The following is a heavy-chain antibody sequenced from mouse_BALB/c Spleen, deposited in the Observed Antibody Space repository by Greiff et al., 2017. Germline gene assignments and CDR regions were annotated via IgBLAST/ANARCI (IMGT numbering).Heavy chain of an antibody. CDR2: IYPGDGDT. J-gene: IGHJ3*01. CDR3: ARWYGNYGDWFAY. Sequence: QVQLQQSGAELARPGASVKLSCKASGYTFTSYWMQWVKQRPGQGLEWIGAIYPGDGDTRYTQMFKGKATLTADKSSSTAYMQLSSLASEDSAVYYCARWYGNYGDWFAYWGQGTLVTVSA. V-gene: IGHV1-87*01. D-gene: IGHD2-10*02. CDR1: GYTFTSYW.